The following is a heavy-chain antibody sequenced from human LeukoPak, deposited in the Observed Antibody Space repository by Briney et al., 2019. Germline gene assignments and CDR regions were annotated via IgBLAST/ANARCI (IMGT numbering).Heavy chain of an antibody. D-gene: IGHD1-14*01. CDR2: IDSDGSTT. Sequence: GSLRLSCAASGFTFSSYWMHWVRQAPGEGLVWVSRIDSDGSTTTYADSVKGRFTISRDSAKNTLFLQMNSLRAEDTAVYYCTRPSTGINAFDVWGQGTMVTVSS. J-gene: IGHJ3*01. V-gene: IGHV3-74*01. CDR1: GFTFSSYW. CDR3: TRPSTGINAFDV.